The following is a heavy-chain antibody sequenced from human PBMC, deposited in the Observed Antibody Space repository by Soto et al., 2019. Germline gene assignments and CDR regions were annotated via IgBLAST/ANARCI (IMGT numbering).Heavy chain of an antibody. D-gene: IGHD5-18*01. J-gene: IGHJ6*02. CDR2: INAGNGNT. Sequence: QVQLVQSGAEVKKPGASVKVSCKASGYTFTSYAMHCVRQAPGQRLEWMGWINAGNGNTKYSQKFQGRVTITRDTSASTAYMELSSLRSEDTAVYYCAREAIRMGGYYYYGMDVWGQGTTVTVSS. CDR3: AREAIRMGGYYYYGMDV. CDR1: GYTFTSYA. V-gene: IGHV1-3*01.